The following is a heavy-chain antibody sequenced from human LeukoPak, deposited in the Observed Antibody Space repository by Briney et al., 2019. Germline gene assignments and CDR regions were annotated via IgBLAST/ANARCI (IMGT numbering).Heavy chain of an antibody. D-gene: IGHD5-18*01. CDR2: INSDGSST. Sequence: PGGSLRLSCAASGFTLSSYWMHWVRQAPGKGLVWVSRINSDGSSTSYADSVKGRFTISRDNAKNTLYLQMNSLRAEDTAVYYCARELVDTAMVPEPFDYWGQGTLVTVSS. CDR1: GFTLSSYW. J-gene: IGHJ4*02. CDR3: ARELVDTAMVPEPFDY. V-gene: IGHV3-74*01.